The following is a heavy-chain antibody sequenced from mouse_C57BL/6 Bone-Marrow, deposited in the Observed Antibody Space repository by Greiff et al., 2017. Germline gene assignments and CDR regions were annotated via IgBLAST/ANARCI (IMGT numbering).Heavy chain of an antibody. CDR1: GFSFNTYA. J-gene: IGHJ4*01. D-gene: IGHD4-1*01. CDR2: IRSKSNIYAT. CDR3: VRLRGNWDVDYAMDY. V-gene: IGHV10-1*01. Sequence: EVQLVESGGGLVQPKGSLKLSCAASGFSFNTYAMNWVRQAPGKGLEWVARIRSKSNIYATYYADSVKDRFTISRDDSESMLYLQMNNLKTEDTAMYYCVRLRGNWDVDYAMDYWGQGTSVTVSS.